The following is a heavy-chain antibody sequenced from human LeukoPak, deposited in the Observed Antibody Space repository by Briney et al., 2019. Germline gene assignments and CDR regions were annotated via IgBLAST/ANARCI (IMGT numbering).Heavy chain of an antibody. V-gene: IGHV3-9*01. D-gene: IGHD6-13*01. CDR3: ARDPLIAAAGGYGMDV. Sequence: GGSLRLSCAASGFTFDDYAMHWVRQAPGKGLEWVSGISWNSGSIGYADSVKGRFTISRDNAKNTLYLQMNSLRAEDTAVYYCARDPLIAAAGGYGMDVWGQGTTVTVSS. J-gene: IGHJ6*02. CDR1: GFTFDDYA. CDR2: ISWNSGSI.